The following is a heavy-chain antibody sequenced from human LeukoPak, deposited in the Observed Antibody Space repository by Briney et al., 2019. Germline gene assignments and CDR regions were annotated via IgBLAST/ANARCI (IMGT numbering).Heavy chain of an antibody. D-gene: IGHD6-13*01. Sequence: ASVKVSCKVPGYTLTELSMHWVRQAPGKGLEWMGGFDPEDGETIYVQKFQGRVTMTEDTSTDTAYMELSSLRSEDTAVYYCATERPGIAAAGDWALYYYGMDVWGKGTTVTVSS. CDR3: ATERPGIAAAGDWALYYYGMDV. CDR1: GYTLTELS. V-gene: IGHV1-24*01. CDR2: FDPEDGET. J-gene: IGHJ6*04.